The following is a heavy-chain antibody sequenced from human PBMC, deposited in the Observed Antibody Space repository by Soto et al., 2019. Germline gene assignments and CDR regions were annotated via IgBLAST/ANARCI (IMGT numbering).Heavy chain of an antibody. CDR2: ITSSSSYI. CDR3: VREDNYGSGSYADY. J-gene: IGHJ4*02. V-gene: IGHV3-21*01. Sequence: EVQLVESGGGLVKPGGSLRLSCAASGFTFSSYSMTWVRQAPGKGLEWVSSITSSSSYIYYADSVKGRFTISRDNAKNSLSLQMNSLRAEDTAVYYCVREDNYGSGSYADYWGQGTLVTVSS. CDR1: GFTFSSYS. D-gene: IGHD3-10*01.